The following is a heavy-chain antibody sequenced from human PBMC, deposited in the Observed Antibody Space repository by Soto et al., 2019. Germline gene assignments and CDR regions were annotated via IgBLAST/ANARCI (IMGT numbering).Heavy chain of an antibody. CDR3: AKASRMWIADY. Sequence: QVQLVQSGAEVKKPRASVKVSCMASGYTFTDHAILWVRQAPGQGLEWMGWIATGNGNSKYSHKFQDRVIITRDTSASTASMELSSLRSEDTATYYWAKASRMWIADYWGQGPLVTVSS. J-gene: IGHJ4*02. D-gene: IGHD5-12*01. V-gene: IGHV1-3*04. CDR2: IATGNGNS. CDR1: GYTFTDHA.